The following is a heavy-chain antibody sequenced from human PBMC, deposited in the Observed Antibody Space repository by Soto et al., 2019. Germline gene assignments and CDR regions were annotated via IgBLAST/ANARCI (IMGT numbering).Heavy chain of an antibody. CDR1: GGTFSSYA. J-gene: IGHJ4*02. V-gene: IGHV1-69*13. CDR2: IIPIFGTA. Sequence: SVKVSCKASGGTFSSYAISWVRQAPGQGLEWMGGIIPIFGTANYAQKFQGRVTITADESTSTAYMELSSLRSEDTAVYYCARDRSGGSPVYFDYWGQGTPVTVSS. D-gene: IGHD2-15*01. CDR3: ARDRSGGSPVYFDY.